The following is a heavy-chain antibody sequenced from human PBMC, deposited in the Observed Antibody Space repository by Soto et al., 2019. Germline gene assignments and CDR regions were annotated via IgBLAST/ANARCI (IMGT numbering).Heavy chain of an antibody. V-gene: IGHV1-69*12. D-gene: IGHD6-19*01. CDR2: IIPIFGTV. Sequence: QVQLLQSGAEVKKPGSSVRVSCEASGGTFRTYAISWVRQAPGQGLEWMGEIIPIFGTVNYAQKFQGRVTITADESTTTGYMDLRSLRSEDTAVYYCAKGAVAGTPTSYYYYGMDVWCQGTTVTVSS. CDR3: AKGAVAGTPTSYYYYGMDV. J-gene: IGHJ6*02. CDR1: GGTFRTYA.